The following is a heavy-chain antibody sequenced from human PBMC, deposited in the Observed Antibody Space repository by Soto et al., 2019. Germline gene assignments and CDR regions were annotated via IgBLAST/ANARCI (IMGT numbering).Heavy chain of an antibody. CDR3: AHRVLRTVFGLVTTTAIYFDF. J-gene: IGHJ4*02. Sequence: QITLNESGPTPVKPRQTLTLTCTFSGFSLTTSGVGVGWIRQSPGKAPEGLALIYWDDDKRYSPALKGRLTSTKDTSKSQVVLTMADLDPADTATYYCAHRVLRTVFGLVTTTAIYFDFWGQGTPVAVSS. CDR1: GFSLTTSGVG. V-gene: IGHV2-5*02. D-gene: IGHD3-3*01. CDR2: IYWDDDK.